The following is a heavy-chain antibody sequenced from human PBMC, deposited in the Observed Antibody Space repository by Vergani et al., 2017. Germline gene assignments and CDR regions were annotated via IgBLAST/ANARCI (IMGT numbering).Heavy chain of an antibody. CDR1: RFDFSDYY. J-gene: IGHJ1*01. Sequence: VQVVESGGGLIKPGGSLRLSCAASRFDFSDYYMSWIRQAPGKGLEWISYISNSGNTINYADSVKGRFIVSRDNAKKSLYLQMNSLRVEDTAVYYCARISGGSAPYLHYWGQGTLVTVAS. V-gene: IGHV3-11*04. CDR2: ISNSGNTI. D-gene: IGHD2-15*01. CDR3: ARISGGSAPYLHY.